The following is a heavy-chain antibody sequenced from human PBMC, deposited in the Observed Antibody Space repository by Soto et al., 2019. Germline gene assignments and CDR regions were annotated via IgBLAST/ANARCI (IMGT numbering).Heavy chain of an antibody. V-gene: IGHV1-2*04. J-gene: IGHJ6*02. CDR1: GYTFTAYY. CDR3: ARATKIRPYYDNRDA. CDR2: INPNSGGT. Sequence: ASVKVSCKASGYTFTAYYIHWVRQGPGRGLEWVGWINPNSGGTYYAQKFQAWSTMTRDTSISTAYLELSGLTSNDTAVYYCARATKIRPYYDNRDAWGQGTTVTVSS. D-gene: IGHD3-3*01.